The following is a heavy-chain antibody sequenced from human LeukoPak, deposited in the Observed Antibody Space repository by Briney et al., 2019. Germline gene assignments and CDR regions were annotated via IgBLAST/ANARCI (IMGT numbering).Heavy chain of an antibody. J-gene: IGHJ3*02. CDR3: ARDPTGLVVGEDDAFDT. D-gene: IGHD2-15*01. Sequence: SETLSLTCTVSGGSISSYYWSWIRQPAGKGLEWIGRIYTSGSTNYNPSLKSRVTMSVDTSKNQFSLKLSSVTAADTAVYYCARDPTGLVVGEDDAFDTWGQGTMVTVSS. V-gene: IGHV4-4*07. CDR1: GGSISSYY. CDR2: IYTSGST.